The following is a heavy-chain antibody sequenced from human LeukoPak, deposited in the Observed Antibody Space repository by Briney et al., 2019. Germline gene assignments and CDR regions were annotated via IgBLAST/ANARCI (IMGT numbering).Heavy chain of an antibody. CDR3: ARGIGDYFDY. Sequence: LXWMGWINPNSGGTNYAQKFQGRVTMNRDTSISTAYMELSRLRSDDTAVYYCARGIGDYFDYWGQGTLVTVSS. CDR2: INPNSGGT. V-gene: IGHV1-2*02. D-gene: IGHD4-17*01. J-gene: IGHJ4*02.